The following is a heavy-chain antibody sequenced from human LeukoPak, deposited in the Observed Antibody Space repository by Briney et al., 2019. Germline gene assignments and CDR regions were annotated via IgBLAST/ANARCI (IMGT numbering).Heavy chain of an antibody. V-gene: IGHV4-39*01. D-gene: IGHD1-7*01. CDR2: IYYSGST. J-gene: IGHJ3*02. Sequence: SETLSLTCTVSGGSISSSTYYWGWIRQPPGKGLEWIGSIYYSGSTYYNPSLKSRVTISADTSKNQFSLKLSSVTAADTALYYCARNTFNWNSFDIWGQRTMVTVSS. CDR1: GGSISSSTYY. CDR3: ARNTFNWNSFDI.